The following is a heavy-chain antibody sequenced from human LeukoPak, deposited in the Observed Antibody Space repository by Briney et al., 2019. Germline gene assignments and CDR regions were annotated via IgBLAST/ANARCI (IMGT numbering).Heavy chain of an antibody. CDR1: GFTFSNYG. D-gene: IGHD3-22*01. V-gene: IGHV3-33*06. CDR3: AKYDNSGRAGGY. CDR2: IWYDGSNK. Sequence: GGSLRLSCAAPGFTFSNYGMHWVRQAPGKGLEWVAVIWYDGSNKYYADSVKGRFTISRDNSRNTLYLQMNSLRAEDTAMYYCAKYDNSGRAGGYWGQGTLVTVSS. J-gene: IGHJ4*02.